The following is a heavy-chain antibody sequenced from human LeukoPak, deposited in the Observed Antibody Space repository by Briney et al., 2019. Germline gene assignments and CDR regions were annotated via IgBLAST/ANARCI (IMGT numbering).Heavy chain of an antibody. CDR2: INHRGST. CDR1: GGSFSGYY. CDR3: AGYYDSSGYHYWYFDL. D-gene: IGHD3-22*01. V-gene: IGHV4-34*01. J-gene: IGHJ2*01. Sequence: SETLSLTCAVYGGSFSGYYWSWIRQPPGKGLEWIGEINHRGSTSHSPSLKSRVTISVDTSKNQFSLKLSSVTAADTAVYYCAGYYDSSGYHYWYFDLWGRGTLVTVSS.